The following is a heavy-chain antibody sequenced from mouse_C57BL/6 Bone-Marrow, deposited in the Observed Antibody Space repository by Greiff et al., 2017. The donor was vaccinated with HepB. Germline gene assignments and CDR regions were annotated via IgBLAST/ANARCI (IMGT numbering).Heavy chain of an antibody. CDR1: GFTFSSYT. Sequence: EVQLVESGGGLVKPGGSLKLSCAASGFTFSSYTMSWVRQTPEKRLEWVATISGGGGNTYYPDSVKGRFTISRDNAKNTLYVQMSGLRSEDTALYYCARFYYGNYGYAMDNWGQGTSVTVSS. V-gene: IGHV5-9*01. D-gene: IGHD2-1*01. CDR3: ARFYYGNYGYAMDN. J-gene: IGHJ4*01. CDR2: ISGGGGNT.